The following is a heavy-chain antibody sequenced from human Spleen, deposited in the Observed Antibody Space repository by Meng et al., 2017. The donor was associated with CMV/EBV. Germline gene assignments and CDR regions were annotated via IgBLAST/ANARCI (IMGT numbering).Heavy chain of an antibody. Sequence: TSNWIAWVRKMPGKGLEWMGIIYPGDFDTRYSPSFQGQVTISVDKSINTAYLQWSSLRASDTAMYYCARHLGYCNGGSCYSEGIFDHWGQGTLVTVSS. J-gene: IGHJ4*02. D-gene: IGHD2-15*01. CDR2: IYPGDFDT. V-gene: IGHV5-51*01. CDR3: ARHLGYCNGGSCYSEGIFDH. CDR1: TSNW.